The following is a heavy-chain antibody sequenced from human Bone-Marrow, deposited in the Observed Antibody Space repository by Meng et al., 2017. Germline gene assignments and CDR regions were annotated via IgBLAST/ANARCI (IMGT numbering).Heavy chain of an antibody. D-gene: IGHD6-13*01. CDR2: IIPILGIA. CDR1: GGTFSSYT. Sequence: SSVKVSCKASGGTFSSYTISWLRQAPGQGLEWMGRIIPILGIANYAQKFQGRVTITADKSTSTAYVELSSLRSEDTAVYYCARVQGIASAGQYYFDYWGQGTLVTVSS. CDR3: ARVQGIASAGQYYFDY. J-gene: IGHJ4*02. V-gene: IGHV1-69*02.